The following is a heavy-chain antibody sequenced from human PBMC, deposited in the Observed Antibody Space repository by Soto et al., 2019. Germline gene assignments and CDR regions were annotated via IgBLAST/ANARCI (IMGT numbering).Heavy chain of an antibody. CDR1: GGTFSSYA. Sequence: QVQLVQSGAEVKKPGSPVKVSCKASGGTFSSYAISWVRQAPGQGLEWMGGIIPIFGTANYAQKFQGRVTITADESARTAYMELSSLRSEDTAVYYCAQTVAAHYYYGMDVWGQGTTVTVSS. CDR3: AQTVAAHYYYGMDV. D-gene: IGHD2-15*01. V-gene: IGHV1-69*12. CDR2: IIPIFGTA. J-gene: IGHJ6*02.